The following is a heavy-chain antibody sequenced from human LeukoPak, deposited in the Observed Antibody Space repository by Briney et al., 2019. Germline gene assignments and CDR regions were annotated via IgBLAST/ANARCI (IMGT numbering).Heavy chain of an antibody. V-gene: IGHV4-4*02. CDR3: ARGTVTAYYFDY. CDR1: GGSISSSNW. Sequence: PSETLSLTCAVSGGSISSSNWWSWVRQPPGKGLEWVGEIYHSGSTNYNPSLKSRVTISVDKSKNQFSLKLSSVTAAATAVYYCARGTVTAYYFDYWGQGTLVTVSS. J-gene: IGHJ4*02. D-gene: IGHD4-17*01. CDR2: IYHSGST.